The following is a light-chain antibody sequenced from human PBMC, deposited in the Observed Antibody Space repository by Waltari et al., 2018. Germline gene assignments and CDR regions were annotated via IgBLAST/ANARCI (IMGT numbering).Light chain of an antibody. CDR3: QSADSSGTNVV. CDR2: KDS. J-gene: IGLJ2*01. V-gene: IGLV3-25*03. Sequence: SYELTQPPSVSVSPGQTARITCSGDALPKQHAYWYQQKPGQAPVLVIYKDSERPSGIPERFSGSSTGTTATLTISGVQAEDEADYYCQSADSSGTNVVFGGGTKLTVL. CDR1: ALPKQH.